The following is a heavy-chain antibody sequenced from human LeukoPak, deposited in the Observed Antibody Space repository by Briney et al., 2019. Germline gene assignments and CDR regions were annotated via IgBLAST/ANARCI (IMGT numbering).Heavy chain of an antibody. CDR3: ATTVTKGQNRYYYYGMDV. Sequence: PSETLSLTCAVYGGSFSGYYWSWIRQPPGKGLEWIGEINHSGSTNYNPPLKSRVTISVDTSKNQSSMKLSSVTAADTAVYYCATTVTKGQNRYYYYGMDVWGQGTTVTVSS. J-gene: IGHJ6*02. V-gene: IGHV4-34*01. D-gene: IGHD4-17*01. CDR1: GGSFSGYY. CDR2: INHSGST.